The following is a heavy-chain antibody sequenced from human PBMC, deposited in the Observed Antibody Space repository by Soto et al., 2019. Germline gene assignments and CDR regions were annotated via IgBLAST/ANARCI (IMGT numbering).Heavy chain of an antibody. CDR2: LWGNSGGI. J-gene: IGHJ4*02. Sequence: PGGSLRLSCAASRFTFSDYAMNWVRQAPGRGLEWVSGLWGNSGGIHYADSVKGRFSVSRDNSANSVYLQMNNLRVEDTAVYYCVKDAVPGDGVWLAHDWGQGTVVTVSS. CDR1: RFTFSDYA. D-gene: IGHD4-17*01. V-gene: IGHV3-23*01. CDR3: VKDAVPGDGVWLAHD.